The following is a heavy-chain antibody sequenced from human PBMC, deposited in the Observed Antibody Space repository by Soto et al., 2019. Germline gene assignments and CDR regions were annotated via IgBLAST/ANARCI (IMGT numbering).Heavy chain of an antibody. D-gene: IGHD3-10*01. Sequence: ASVKVSCKASGYTFTSYGISWVRQAPGQGLEWMGWISASDGSSNSAQKFRPRIALTTDTSTNTAYMELLSLTSDDTAVYFCATYYFGSGSYYRFDTWGQGTLVTVS. CDR3: ATYYFGSGSYYRFDT. CDR1: GYTFTSYG. J-gene: IGHJ4*02. CDR2: ISASDGSS. V-gene: IGHV1-18*01.